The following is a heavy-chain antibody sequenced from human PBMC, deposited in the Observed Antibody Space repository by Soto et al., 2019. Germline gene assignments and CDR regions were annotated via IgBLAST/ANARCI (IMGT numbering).Heavy chain of an antibody. CDR3: ARMPYIEVNGTIRWFDP. D-gene: IGHD2-15*01. CDR1: GGSFSYYY. CDR2: INHSGST. Sequence: SETLSLTCAVYGGSFSYYYWSWIRLPPGKGLEWIGEINHSGSTNYNPSLKSRVTISVDTSKNQFSLKLSSVTAADTAVYYCARMPYIEVNGTIRWFDPWGQGSQVTVSS. V-gene: IGHV4-34*01. J-gene: IGHJ5*02.